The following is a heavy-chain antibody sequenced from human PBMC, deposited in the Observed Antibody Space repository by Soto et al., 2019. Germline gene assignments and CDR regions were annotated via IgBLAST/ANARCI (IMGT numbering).Heavy chain of an antibody. CDR1: GGSISSYY. CDR3: ARDARNPYYYYGMDV. J-gene: IGHJ6*02. CDR2: IYYSGST. Sequence: SETLSLTCTVSGGSISSYYWSWIRQPPGKGLEWIGYIYYSGSTNYNPSLKSRVTISVDTSKNQFSLKLSSVTAADTAVYYCARDARNPYYYYGMDVWGQGTTVTVSS. D-gene: IGHD4-4*01. V-gene: IGHV4-59*01.